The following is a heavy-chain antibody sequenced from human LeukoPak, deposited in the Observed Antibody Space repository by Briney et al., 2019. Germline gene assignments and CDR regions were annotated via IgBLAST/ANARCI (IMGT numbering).Heavy chain of an antibody. J-gene: IGHJ3*02. V-gene: IGHV3-21*04. CDR1: GFTFSSYS. Sequence: GGSLRLSCAASGFTFSSYSIAWVRQAPGKGLEWVSSISFSNKYIYYGDSVKGRFTISRDNAKNSVYLQMNSLRAEDTALYYCAKDLGTTVTYDAFDIWGQGTMVTVSS. CDR2: ISFSNKYI. D-gene: IGHD4-17*01. CDR3: AKDLGTTVTYDAFDI.